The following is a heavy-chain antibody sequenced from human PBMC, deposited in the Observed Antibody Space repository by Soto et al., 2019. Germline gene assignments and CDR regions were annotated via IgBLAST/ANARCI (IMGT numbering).Heavy chain of an antibody. CDR3: ATGDYSNSWNNGHYDY. Sequence: PSETLSLTCIVSLGSFSSFCWGWLRQPPGKGLEWIGYICYSDITNYNPSLKSRVIISVDTTKRQSSLKLSSVTAADTAVYYCATGDYSNSWNNGHYDYWGQGALVNVSS. D-gene: IGHD4-4*01. V-gene: IGHV4-59*01. CDR1: LGSFSSFC. CDR2: ICYSDIT. J-gene: IGHJ4*02.